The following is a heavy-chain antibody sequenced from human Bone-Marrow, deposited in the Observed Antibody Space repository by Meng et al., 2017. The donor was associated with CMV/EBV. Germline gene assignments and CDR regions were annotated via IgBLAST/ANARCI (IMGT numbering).Heavy chain of an antibody. J-gene: IGHJ6*02. CDR2: ISSSGSTI. Sequence: GESLKISCAASGFTFSSYEMNWVRQAPGKGLEWVSYISSSGSTIYYADSVKGRFTISRDNAKNSLYLQMNSLRAEDTAVYYCATIQGQHYYYGMDVWGQGTTVTVSS. CDR3: ATIQGQHYYYGMDV. D-gene: IGHD2-2*02. CDR1: GFTFSSYE. V-gene: IGHV3-48*03.